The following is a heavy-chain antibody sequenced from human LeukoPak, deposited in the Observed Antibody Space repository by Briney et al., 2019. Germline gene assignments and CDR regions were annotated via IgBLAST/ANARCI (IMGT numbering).Heavy chain of an antibody. V-gene: IGHV3-30*18. CDR2: ISYDGSNK. CDR1: GFTFSSYG. J-gene: IGHJ4*02. CDR3: AKDRDYGDFYAPFDY. D-gene: IGHD4-17*01. Sequence: GGSLRLSCAVSGFTFSSYGMHWVRQAPGKGLEWVAVISYDGSNKNYADSVKGRFTISRDNSKSTLYLQMNSLRAEDTAVYYCAKDRDYGDFYAPFDYWGQGTLVTVSS.